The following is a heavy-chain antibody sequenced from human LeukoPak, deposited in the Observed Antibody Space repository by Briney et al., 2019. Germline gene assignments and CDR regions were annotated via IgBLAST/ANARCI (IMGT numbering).Heavy chain of an antibody. Sequence: SETLSLTCTVSGGSISSYYWSWIRQPPGKGLEWIGYIYYSGSTNYNPSLKSRVTISVDTSKNQFSLKLSSVTAADTAVYYCARGLYSSSSASDYWGQGILVIVSS. V-gene: IGHV4-59*01. CDR1: GGSISSYY. D-gene: IGHD6-6*01. CDR3: ARGLYSSSSASDY. CDR2: IYYSGST. J-gene: IGHJ4*02.